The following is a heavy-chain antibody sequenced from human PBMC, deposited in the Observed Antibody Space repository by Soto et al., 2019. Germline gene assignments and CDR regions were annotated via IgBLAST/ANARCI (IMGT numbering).Heavy chain of an antibody. Sequence: QVQLVQSGAEVKKPGASVKVSRKASGYTFTSYSISWVRQAPGQGLEWMGWISAYNGNTNYAQKLQGRLTMTTDTSTSIAYRELRSLRSDDTAVYYCARHLPPNDYWGQGTLVTVSS. CDR1: GYTFTSYS. V-gene: IGHV1-18*01. CDR3: ARHLPPNDY. J-gene: IGHJ4*02. CDR2: ISAYNGNT.